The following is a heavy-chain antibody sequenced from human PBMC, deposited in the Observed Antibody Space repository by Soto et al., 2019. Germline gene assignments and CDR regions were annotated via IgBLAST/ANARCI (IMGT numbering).Heavy chain of an antibody. CDR1: GGTFSSYA. CDR2: IIPIFGTA. J-gene: IGHJ4*02. CDR3: AREDGPPPHSYFDY. V-gene: IGHV1-69*13. Sequence: SVKVSCKASGGTFSSYAISWVRQAPGQGLEWMGGIIPIFGTANYAQKFQGRVTITADESTSTAYMELSSLRSEDTAVYYCAREDGPPPHSYFDYWGQGTLVTVSS.